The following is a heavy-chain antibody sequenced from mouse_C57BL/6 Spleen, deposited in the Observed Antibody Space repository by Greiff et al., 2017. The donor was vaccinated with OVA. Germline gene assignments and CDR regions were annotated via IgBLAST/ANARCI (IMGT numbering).Heavy chain of an antibody. J-gene: IGHJ4*01. CDR2: IWTGGGT. Sequence: QVQLQQSGPGLVAPSQSLSITCTVSGFSLTSYAISWVRQPPGKGLEWLGVIWTGGGTNYNSALKSRLSISKDNSKSQVFLKMNSLQTDDTARYYCARLYYGNYEEGMDYWGQGTSVTVSS. CDR1: GFSLTSYA. V-gene: IGHV2-9-1*01. D-gene: IGHD2-1*01. CDR3: ARLYYGNYEEGMDY.